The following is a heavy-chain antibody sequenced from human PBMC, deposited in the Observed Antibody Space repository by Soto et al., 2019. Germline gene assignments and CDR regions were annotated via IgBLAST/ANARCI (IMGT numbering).Heavy chain of an antibody. CDR2: ISYDGSNK. CDR1: GFTVSSYG. D-gene: IGHD3-3*01. Sequence: PGGALGLTSAAEGFTVSSYGMDRIRQAPSKGLEWVAVISYDGSNKYYADSVKGRFTISRDNSKNTLYLQMNSLRAEDTAVYYCAKVEALDYRGQGPPV. CDR3: AKVEALDY. V-gene: IGHV3-30*18. J-gene: IGHJ4*02.